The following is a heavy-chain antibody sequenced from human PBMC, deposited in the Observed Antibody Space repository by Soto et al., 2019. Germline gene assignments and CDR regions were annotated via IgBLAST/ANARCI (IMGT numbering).Heavy chain of an antibody. Sequence: QVHLVQSGAEVKKPGASVTVSCKTSGYTLTDYYMHWVRQAPGQGLEWMAWINPHTGDTGIAERVPGRVTMTRDTSTNTAHMGLTSLTSDDTAIYYCAREGGAAPGARREWYLDLWGRGSLVTVSS. D-gene: IGHD6-25*01. CDR2: INPHTGDT. V-gene: IGHV1-2*02. CDR1: GYTLTDYY. J-gene: IGHJ2*01. CDR3: AREGGAAPGARREWYLDL.